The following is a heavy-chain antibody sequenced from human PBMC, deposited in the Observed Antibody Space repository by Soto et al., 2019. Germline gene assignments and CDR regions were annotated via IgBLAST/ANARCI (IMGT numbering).Heavy chain of an antibody. V-gene: IGHV1-18*01. D-gene: IGHD3-10*01. CDR1: DYTFTNFG. CDR3: ARDPRSLWFGELKKGVDY. CDR2: ISGYNGDT. Sequence: QVQLVQSGAEVKKPGASVRVSCKAFDYTFTNFGISWVRQAPGRGLERMGWISGYNGDTTYAQKFQGRVTMTTYTFTTTVCLELMRLTSDDTAVYYYARDPRSLWFGELKKGVDYWGQGTLVTVSS. J-gene: IGHJ4*02.